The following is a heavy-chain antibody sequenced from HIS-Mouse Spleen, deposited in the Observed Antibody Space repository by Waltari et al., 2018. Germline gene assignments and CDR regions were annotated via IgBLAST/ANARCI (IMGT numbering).Heavy chain of an antibody. V-gene: IGHV1-2*02. J-gene: IGHJ5*02. CDR1: GYTFTGYY. Sequence: QVQLVQSGAEVKKPGASVKVSCKASGYTFTGYYMHWVRQAPGQGLEWRVWINPNSGGTNYAQKVQGRVTMTRDTSISTAYMELSRLRSDDTAVYYCARGSGRWELLLPNWFDPWGQGTLVTVSS. CDR2: INPNSGGT. CDR3: ARGSGRWELLLPNWFDP. D-gene: IGHD1-26*01.